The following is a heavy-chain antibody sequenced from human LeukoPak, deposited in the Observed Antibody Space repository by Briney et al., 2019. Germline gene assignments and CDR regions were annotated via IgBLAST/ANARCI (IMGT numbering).Heavy chain of an antibody. J-gene: IGHJ3*02. CDR2: ISAYNGNT. Sequence: ASVKVSCKASGYTFTSYGISWVRQAPGQGLEWRGWISAYNGNTNYAQKLQGRVTMTTDTSTSSAYMELRSMRSDDTAVYYCARDQWGYYYDSSGYYSVDAFDIWGQGTMATVSS. CDR3: ARDQWGYYYDSSGYYSVDAFDI. CDR1: GYTFTSYG. V-gene: IGHV1-18*01. D-gene: IGHD3-22*01.